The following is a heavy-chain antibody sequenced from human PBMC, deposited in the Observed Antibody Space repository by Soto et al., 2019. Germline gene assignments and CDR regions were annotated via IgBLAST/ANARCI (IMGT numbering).Heavy chain of an antibody. V-gene: IGHV3-7*01. J-gene: IGHJ6*02. D-gene: IGHD1-1*01. CDR2: VKYDGSQT. Sequence: GGSLRLSCGDSGFTFNSYWMSWVRQAPGQGLEWVANVKYDGSQTYYVGSVKGRFTISRDNAKNSLYLQMNSLRAEDTAVYYCTRDFQGPLDYGMDVWGQGTTVTVS. CDR1: GFTFNSYW. CDR3: TRDFQGPLDYGMDV.